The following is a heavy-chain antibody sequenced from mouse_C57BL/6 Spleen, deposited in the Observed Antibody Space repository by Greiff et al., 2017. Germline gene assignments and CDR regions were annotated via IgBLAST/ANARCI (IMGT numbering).Heavy chain of an antibody. V-gene: IGHV1-39*01. J-gene: IGHJ4*01. D-gene: IGHD1-1*01. CDR2: INPNYGTT. CDR3: ARLYYYGSSFPYYAMDY. Sequence: VQLQQSGPELVKPGASVKISCKASGYSFTDYNMNWVKQSNGKSLEWIGVINPNYGTTSYNQKFKGKATLTVDQSSSTAYMQLNSLTSEDSAVYYCARLYYYGSSFPYYAMDYWGQGTSVTVSS. CDR1: GYSFTDYN.